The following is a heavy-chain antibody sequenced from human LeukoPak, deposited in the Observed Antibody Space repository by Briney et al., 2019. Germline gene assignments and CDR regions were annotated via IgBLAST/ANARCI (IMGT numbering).Heavy chain of an antibody. Sequence: APLKVCCTASGSTLTGYFMHWVRHAPGQRLAWMGWINPNSGGTNYAQKFQGRVTMTRDTSISTAYMELSRLRSDDTAVYYCARDHIDGLLLHAFDIWGQRTMVTVSS. J-gene: IGHJ3*02. CDR1: GSTLTGYF. V-gene: IGHV1-2*02. D-gene: IGHD2-21*02. CDR2: INPNSGGT. CDR3: ARDHIDGLLLHAFDI.